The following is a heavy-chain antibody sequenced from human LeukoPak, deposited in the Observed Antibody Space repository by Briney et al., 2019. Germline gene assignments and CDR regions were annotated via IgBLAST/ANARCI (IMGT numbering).Heavy chain of an antibody. J-gene: IGHJ4*02. CDR3: ASRYYYDSGSYYNSDY. D-gene: IGHD3-10*01. Sequence: GRSLRLSCAASGFKFSSYSMNWVRQAPGKGLEWVSSISSSSSHINYADSVKGRFTISRDNAKNSLYLQMNSLRAEDTAVYYCASRYYYDSGSYYNSDYWGQGTLVTVSS. CDR1: GFKFSSYS. V-gene: IGHV3-21*01. CDR2: ISSSSSHI.